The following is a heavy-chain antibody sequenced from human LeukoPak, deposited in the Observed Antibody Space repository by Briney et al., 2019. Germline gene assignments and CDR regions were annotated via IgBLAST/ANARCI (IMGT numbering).Heavy chain of an antibody. CDR2: ISGSGGST. CDR3: AKLTEGGGYSYGFY. D-gene: IGHD5-18*01. CDR1: GFTFSSYA. V-gene: IGHV3-23*01. J-gene: IGHJ4*02. Sequence: GGSLRLSCAASGFTFSSYAMSWVRQAPGKGLEWVSAISGSGGSTYYADSVKGRFTISRDNSKNTLYLQMNSLRAEDTAVYYCAKLTEGGGYSYGFYWGQGTLVTVSS.